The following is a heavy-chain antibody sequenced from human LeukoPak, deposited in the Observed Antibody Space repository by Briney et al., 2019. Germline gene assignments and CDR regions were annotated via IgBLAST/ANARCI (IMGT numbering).Heavy chain of an antibody. J-gene: IGHJ2*01. CDR1: GFTFSSYA. D-gene: IGHD4-23*01. Sequence: QPGGSLRLSCAASGFTFSSYAMSWVRQAPGKGLEWVSAISGSGGSTYYADSVKGRFTISRDNAKNSLYLQMNSLRAEDTAVYYCARDKSYYGGNPTLDLWGRGTLVTVSS. CDR3: ARDKSYYGGNPTLDL. CDR2: ISGSGGST. V-gene: IGHV3-23*01.